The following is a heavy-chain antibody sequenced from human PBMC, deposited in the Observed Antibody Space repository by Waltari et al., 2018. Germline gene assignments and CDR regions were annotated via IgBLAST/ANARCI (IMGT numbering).Heavy chain of an antibody. CDR2: INHSGST. D-gene: IGHD2-2*03. CDR1: GGSFSGYY. Sequence: QVQLQQWGAGLLKPSETLSLTCAVYGGSFSGYYWSWIRQPPGKGREGVGEINHSGSTNYNPSLKSRVTISVDTSKNQFSLKLSSVTAADTAVYYCARGAPRRVFGYCSSTSCPPVKFDYWGQGTLVTVSS. J-gene: IGHJ4*02. CDR3: ARGAPRRVFGYCSSTSCPPVKFDY. V-gene: IGHV4-34*01.